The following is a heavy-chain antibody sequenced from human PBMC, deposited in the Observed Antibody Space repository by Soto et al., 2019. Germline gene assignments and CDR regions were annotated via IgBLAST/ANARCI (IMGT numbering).Heavy chain of an antibody. V-gene: IGHV5-51*01. D-gene: IGHD3-10*01. Sequence: GESLKISCKGSGYSFTSYWIGWVRQMPGKGLEWMGIIYPGDSDTRYSPSFQGQVTISADKSISTAYLQWSSLKASDTAMYYCARRDLMVRGDDCFDYWGQGTLVTVSS. CDR3: ARRDLMVRGDDCFDY. CDR1: GYSFTSYW. CDR2: IYPGDSDT. J-gene: IGHJ4*02.